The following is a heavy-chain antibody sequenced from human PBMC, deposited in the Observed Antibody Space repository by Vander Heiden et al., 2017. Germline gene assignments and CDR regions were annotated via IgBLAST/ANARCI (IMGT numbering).Heavy chain of an antibody. CDR3: AKEGGVRCLDY. CDR2: ISGSGGST. V-gene: IGHV3-23*01. J-gene: IGHJ4*02. D-gene: IGHD3-16*01. Sequence: EVQLLASGGGLVQPGGSLRLSCAASGFTFSSYAMSWVRQAPGKGLEWVSAISGSGGSTDDADSVKGRFTISRDNAKNTLYLQMKRLRAEDTAVYYVAKEGGVRCLDYWGQGTLVTVSS. CDR1: GFTFSSYA.